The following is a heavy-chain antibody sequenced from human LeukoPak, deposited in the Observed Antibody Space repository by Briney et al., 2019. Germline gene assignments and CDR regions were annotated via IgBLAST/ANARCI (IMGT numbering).Heavy chain of an antibody. CDR1: GFTFSTYW. V-gene: IGHV3-7*01. D-gene: IGHD3-10*01. CDR2: IQQDGSEK. Sequence: PGGSLRLSCAASGFTFSTYWMSWVRQAPGKGLEWVVNIQQDGSEKYYVDFVKGRFTISRDNAKNSLYLQMNSLRAEDTAVYYCARDRKYYDSGSSIDYWGQGTLVTVSS. J-gene: IGHJ4*02. CDR3: ARDRKYYDSGSSIDY.